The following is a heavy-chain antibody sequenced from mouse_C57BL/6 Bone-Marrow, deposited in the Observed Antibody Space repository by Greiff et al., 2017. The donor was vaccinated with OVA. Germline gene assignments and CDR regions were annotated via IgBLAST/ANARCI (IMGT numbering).Heavy chain of an antibody. CDR1: GYTFTDYE. CDR2: IDPETGGT. V-gene: IGHV1-15*01. D-gene: IGHD4-1*01. J-gene: IGHJ3*01. Sequence: QVQLQQSGAELVRPGASVTLSCKASGYTFTDYEMHWVKQTPVHGLEWIGAIDPETGGTAYNQKFKGKATLTVEKSSSTVYLELSRLTSDDSAVYYCARGGTGWFAYWGQGTLVTVSA. CDR3: ARGGTGWFAY.